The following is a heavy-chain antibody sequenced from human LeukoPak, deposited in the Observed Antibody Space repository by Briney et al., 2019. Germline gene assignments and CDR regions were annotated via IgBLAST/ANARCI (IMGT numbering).Heavy chain of an antibody. Sequence: PGGSLRLSCVASGFTFSSYAMSWVRQAPGKGLEWVSLISTSSRTHYADSMKGRSTISRGNSRNTLYLQINSLRAEDTAVYYCAKDLDSTGSWPPEYFQHWGQGSLVTVSS. CDR1: GFTFSSYA. J-gene: IGHJ1*01. V-gene: IGHV3-23*01. D-gene: IGHD3-22*01. CDR2: ISTSSRT. CDR3: AKDLDSTGSWPPEYFQH.